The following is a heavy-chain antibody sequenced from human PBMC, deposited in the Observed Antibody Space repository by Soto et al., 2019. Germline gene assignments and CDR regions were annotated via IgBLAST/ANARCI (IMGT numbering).Heavy chain of an antibody. V-gene: IGHV3-30*18. D-gene: IGHD2-2*01. CDR1: GFTFSSYG. Sequence: QVQLVESGGGVVQPGRSLRLSCAASGFTFSSYGMHWVRQAPGKGLEWVAVISYDGSNKYYADSVKGRFTISRDNSKNTLYLQMNSLRAEDTAVYYCAKGRILGYCSSTSCYVWAQPVDYWGQGTLVTVSS. CDR2: ISYDGSNK. CDR3: AKGRILGYCSSTSCYVWAQPVDY. J-gene: IGHJ4*02.